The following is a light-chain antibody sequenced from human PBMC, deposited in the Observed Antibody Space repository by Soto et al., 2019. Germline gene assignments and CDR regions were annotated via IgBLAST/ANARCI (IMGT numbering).Light chain of an antibody. CDR2: AAS. CDR3: EQTYSTPVT. V-gene: IGKV1-39*01. Sequence: DIQMTQSPSSLSASVGDRVTVTCRTSQNIYNYLNWYQQKPGKAPKLLIYAASSVQSGVPLRFSGSGSVTDFTLTISSLQPEDFATYYCEQTYSTPVTFGQGTRLEVK. CDR1: QNIYNY. J-gene: IGKJ5*01.